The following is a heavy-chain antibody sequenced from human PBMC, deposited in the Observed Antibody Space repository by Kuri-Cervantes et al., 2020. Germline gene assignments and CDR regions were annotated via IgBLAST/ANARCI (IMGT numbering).Heavy chain of an antibody. CDR2: INHSGST. J-gene: IGHJ4*02. CDR3: ARVLRGYSYGKYYFDY. D-gene: IGHD5-18*01. Sequence: SETLSLTCTVSGGSINTCYWSWIRQPPGKGLEWIGEINHSGSTNYNPSLKSRVTISVDTSKNQFSLKLSSVTAADTAVYYCARVLRGYSYGKYYFDYWGQGTLVTVSS. V-gene: IGHV4-34*01. CDR1: GGSINTCY.